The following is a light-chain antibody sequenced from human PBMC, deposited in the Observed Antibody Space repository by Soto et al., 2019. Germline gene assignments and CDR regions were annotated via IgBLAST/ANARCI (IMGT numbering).Light chain of an antibody. J-gene: IGKJ5*01. CDR1: QSVSSD. Sequence: EIVMTQPPATLSVSPGESATLSCRASQSVSSDLAWYQQKPGQAPRLLIYYTSTRATGFPARFSGGGSGTEFTHTIRSMQSEASASYYCQQYNKWPITFGQGTRLEIK. CDR2: YTS. V-gene: IGKV3-15*01. CDR3: QQYNKWPIT.